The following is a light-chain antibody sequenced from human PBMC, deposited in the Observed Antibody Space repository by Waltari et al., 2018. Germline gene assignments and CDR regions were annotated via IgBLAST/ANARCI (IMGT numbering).Light chain of an antibody. CDR3: QQYNNWPGS. Sequence: EVEMTQSPATLSVSPGERATLSCRASDNVRDNLAWYQQKPGQAPRLLIHGASTMATGIPARFSGSGSGTEFTLTISSLQSGDIAIYYCQQYNNWPGSFGQGTKVKIK. CDR2: GAS. V-gene: IGKV3-15*01. CDR1: DNVRDN. J-gene: IGKJ1*01.